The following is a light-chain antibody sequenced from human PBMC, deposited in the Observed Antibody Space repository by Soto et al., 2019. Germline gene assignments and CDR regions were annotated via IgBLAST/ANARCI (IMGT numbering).Light chain of an antibody. CDR1: QSVSDN. CDR2: AAS. CDR3: QQYFNWTPIT. J-gene: IGKJ5*01. Sequence: EIVMTQSPATLSVSPGERATLSCRASQSVSDNLAWYQHKPGQAPRLLIYAASTRDTGIPDRFSGSGSVTAFTLTISSLQSEDFAGYYCQQYFNWTPITFGQGTRLEIK. V-gene: IGKV3-15*01.